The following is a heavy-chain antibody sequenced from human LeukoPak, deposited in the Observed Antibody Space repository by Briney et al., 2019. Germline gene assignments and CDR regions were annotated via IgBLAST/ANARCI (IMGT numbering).Heavy chain of an antibody. J-gene: IGHJ1*01. D-gene: IGHD5/OR15-5a*01. CDR2: IKQDGSEK. V-gene: IGHV3-7*01. CDR3: ATYNSVNAREFQY. Sequence: PGGSLRLSCAASGFIFNTYWMSWVRQAPGKGLEWVANIKQDGSEKYYVDSVKGRFTISRDNAKNSLYLQMNSLGGDDTAIYYCATYNSVNAREFQYWGQGTLVTVPS. CDR1: GFIFNTYW.